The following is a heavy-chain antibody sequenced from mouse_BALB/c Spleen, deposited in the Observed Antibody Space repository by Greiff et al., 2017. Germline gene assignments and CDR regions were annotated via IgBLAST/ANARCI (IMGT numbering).Heavy chain of an antibody. CDR2: ISSGSSTI. V-gene: IGHV5-17*02. D-gene: IGHD2-1*01. CDR1: GFTFSSFG. CDR3: ARGNYGPYYAMDY. J-gene: IGHJ4*01. Sequence: DVHLVESGGGLVQPGGSRKLSCAASGFTFSSFGMHWVRQAPEKGLEWVAYISSGSSTIYYADTVKGRFTISRDNPKNTLFLQMTSLRSEDTAMYYCARGNYGPYYAMDYWGQGTSVTVSS.